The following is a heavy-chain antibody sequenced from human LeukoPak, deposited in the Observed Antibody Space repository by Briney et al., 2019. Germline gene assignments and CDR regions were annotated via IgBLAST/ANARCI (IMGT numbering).Heavy chain of an antibody. CDR1: GYTFASFQ. CDR2: MNPNSGNR. J-gene: IGHJ3*01. D-gene: IGHD3-22*01. V-gene: IGHV1-8*01. Sequence: ASVKVSCKVSGYTFASFQINWVRQASGQGLEWMGWMNPNSGNRGYAQKFQGRVTMTRNTSINTAYMELSSLRSEDTAVHYCARPLGNYCDSSGYSWGQGTMVTVSS. CDR3: ARPLGNYCDSSGYS.